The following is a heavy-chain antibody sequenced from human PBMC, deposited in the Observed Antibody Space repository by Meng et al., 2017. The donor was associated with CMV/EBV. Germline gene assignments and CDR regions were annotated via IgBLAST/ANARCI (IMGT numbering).Heavy chain of an antibody. D-gene: IGHD2-15*01. CDR2: ISGSGGST. CDR3: AKGWELPPFDY. CDR1: GFTFSSYA. V-gene: IGHV3-23*01. Sequence: EVRLLECGGGLVQPGVSLRPSCAASGFTFSSYAMSWVRQAPGKGLEWVSAISGSGGSTYYADSVKGRFTISRDNSKNTLYLQMNSLRAEDTAVYYCAKGWELPPFDYWGQGTLVTVSS. J-gene: IGHJ4*02.